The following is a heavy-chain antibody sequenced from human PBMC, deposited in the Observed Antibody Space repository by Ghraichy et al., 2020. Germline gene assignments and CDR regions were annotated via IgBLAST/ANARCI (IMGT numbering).Heavy chain of an antibody. CDR2: ISGSGGST. Sequence: GGSLRLSCAASGFTFSSYAMSWVRQAPGKGLEWVSAISGSGGSTYYADSVKGRFTISRDNSKNTLYMQMNSLGAEETAGYYCAKDLERYYGSGSYDYYYYYYLDVWGKGTTVTVSS. J-gene: IGHJ6*03. CDR3: AKDLERYYGSGSYDYYYYYYLDV. D-gene: IGHD3-10*01. V-gene: IGHV3-23*01. CDR1: GFTFSSYA.